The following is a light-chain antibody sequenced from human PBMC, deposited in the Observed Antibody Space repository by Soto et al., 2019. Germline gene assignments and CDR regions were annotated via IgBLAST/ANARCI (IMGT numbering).Light chain of an antibody. V-gene: IGKV3D-20*02. CDR3: QQRSNWPPA. CDR1: QSVSNNY. CDR2: GAS. J-gene: IGKJ1*01. Sequence: EIVLTQSPGTLSLSPGERATLSCRTSQSVSNNYLAWYQQKPGQAPRLLIYGASSRATGIPDRFSGSGSGTDFTLTISSLEPEDFAVYYCQQRSNWPPAFGQGTKVDI.